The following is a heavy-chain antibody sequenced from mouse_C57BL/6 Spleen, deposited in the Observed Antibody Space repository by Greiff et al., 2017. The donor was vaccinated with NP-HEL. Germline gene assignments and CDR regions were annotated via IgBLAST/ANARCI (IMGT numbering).Heavy chain of an antibody. V-gene: IGHV2-2*01. CDR1: GFSLTSYG. D-gene: IGHD2-4*01. J-gene: IGHJ4*01. Sequence: VKLVESGPGLVQPSPSLSISCTVSGFSLTSYGVHWVRQSPGKGLEWLGVIWRGGSTDYNAAFISSLSISKDNSKSQVFFKMNSQQADDTDIYYCARKEDYYDYDWYAMDYWGQGTSVTVSS. CDR2: IWRGGST. CDR3: ARKEDYYDYDWYAMDY.